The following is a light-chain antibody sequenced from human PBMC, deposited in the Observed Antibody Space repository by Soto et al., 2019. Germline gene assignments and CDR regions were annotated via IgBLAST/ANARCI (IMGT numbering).Light chain of an antibody. J-gene: IGKJ2*01. Sequence: DIQMTQFPSSVSASVGDRVIITCRASQGIGTWLAWYQQNPGKAPSLLISDASTLRSGVPSRVSGSGSGTDFTLTISSLEPADFAAYFWQQAASLPYTFGQGTKVEIK. CDR3: QQAASLPYT. V-gene: IGKV1-12*01. CDR1: QGIGTW. CDR2: DAS.